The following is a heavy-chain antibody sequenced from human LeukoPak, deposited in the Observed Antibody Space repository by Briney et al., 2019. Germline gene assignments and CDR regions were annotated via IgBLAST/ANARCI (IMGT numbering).Heavy chain of an antibody. CDR1: GFTFSSCG. D-gene: IGHD3-10*01. V-gene: IGHV3-30*18. Sequence: GGSLRLSCAASGFTFSSCGMHWVRQAPGKGLEWVAVISYDGSNNYYADSVKGRFTISRDNSMNTLYLQVNSLRAEDTAVYYCAKIAPGPDYGSGSYYNEADYWGQGTLVTVSS. J-gene: IGHJ4*02. CDR2: ISYDGSNN. CDR3: AKIAPGPDYGSGSYYNEADY.